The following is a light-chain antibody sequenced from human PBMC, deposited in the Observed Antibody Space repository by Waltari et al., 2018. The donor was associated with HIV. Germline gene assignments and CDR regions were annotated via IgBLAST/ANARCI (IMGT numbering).Light chain of an antibody. CDR2: GEN. V-gene: IGLV3-19*01. Sequence: SSELAQDPAVSVALGQTVRITCQGDSVRSYYASWYQQKPGQAPVLVVYGENNRPSVIPDRFSGSRSGNTASLTIAGAQTEDEADYYCNSRDSSGHWFFGGGTKVTVL. CDR1: SVRSYY. J-gene: IGLJ3*02. CDR3: NSRDSSGHWF.